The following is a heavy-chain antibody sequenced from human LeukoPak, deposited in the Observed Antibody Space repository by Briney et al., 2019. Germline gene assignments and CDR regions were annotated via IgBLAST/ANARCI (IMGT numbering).Heavy chain of an antibody. D-gene: IGHD4-17*01. V-gene: IGHV3-21*01. Sequence: PGGSLRLSCAASGFTLSSYRMNWVRQAPGKGLEWVSSISSTSSSIYYADSVKGRFTISRDNAKNSLYLQMNSLRAEDTAEYFCAREWAPPVIGRCFFYQWGQGTLVTVSS. CDR3: AREWAPPVIGRCFFYQ. J-gene: IGHJ4*02. CDR2: ISSTSSSI. CDR1: GFTLSSYR.